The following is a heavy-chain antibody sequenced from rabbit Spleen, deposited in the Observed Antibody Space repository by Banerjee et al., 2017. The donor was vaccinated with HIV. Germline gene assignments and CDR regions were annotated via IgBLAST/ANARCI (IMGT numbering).Heavy chain of an antibody. J-gene: IGHJ4*01. CDR1: GFDFTNNA. Sequence: QELLVESGGGLVQPEGSLTLNCKASGFDFTNNAMCWVRQAPGKGLEWIGCTYDGDGSTSYASWAKGRFTISTTSSTMVTLQMTSLTAADLASYFCSRLWDLWGPGTLVTVS. CDR2: TYDGDGST. D-gene: IGHD5-1*01. CDR3: SRLWDL. V-gene: IGHV1S47*01.